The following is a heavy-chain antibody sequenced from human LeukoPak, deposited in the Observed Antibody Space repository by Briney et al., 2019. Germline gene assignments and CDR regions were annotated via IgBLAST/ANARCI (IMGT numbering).Heavy chain of an antibody. CDR1: GFTFSSYA. J-gene: IGHJ4*02. D-gene: IGHD6-13*01. Sequence: GGSLRLSCAASGFTFSSYAMHWVRQATGKGLVWVAVISYDGSNKYYADSVKGRFTISRDNSKNTLYLQMNSLRAEDTAVYYCARGDSSSWYSTHTYFDYWGQGTLVTVSS. CDR3: ARGDSSSWYSTHTYFDY. V-gene: IGHV3-30-3*01. CDR2: ISYDGSNK.